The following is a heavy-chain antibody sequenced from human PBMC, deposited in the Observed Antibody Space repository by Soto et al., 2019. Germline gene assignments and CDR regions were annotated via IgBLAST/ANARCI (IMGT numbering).Heavy chain of an antibody. Sequence: PGGSLRLSCAASGFTFDDYTMHWVRQAPGKGLEWVSLISWDGGSTYYADSVKGRFTISRDNSKNSLYLQMNSLRTEDTALYYCAKDIVAATSYYYGMDVWGQGTTVTVSS. CDR2: ISWDGGST. CDR1: GFTFDDYT. D-gene: IGHD2-15*01. V-gene: IGHV3-43*01. CDR3: AKDIVAATSYYYGMDV. J-gene: IGHJ6*02.